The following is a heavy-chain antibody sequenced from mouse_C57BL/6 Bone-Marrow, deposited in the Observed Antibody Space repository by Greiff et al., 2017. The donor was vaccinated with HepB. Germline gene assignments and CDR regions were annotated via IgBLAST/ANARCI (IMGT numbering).Heavy chain of an antibody. CDR2: IYPRDGST. D-gene: IGHD1-1*01. CDR3: ARHGSSYDWYFDV. Sequence: QVQLQQSGPELVKPGASVKLSCKASGYTFTSYDINWVKQRPGQGLEWIGWIYPRDGSTKYNEKFKGKATLTVDTSSSTAYMELHSLTSEDSAVYFCARHGSSYDWYFDVWGTGTTVTVSS. J-gene: IGHJ1*03. CDR1: GYTFTSYD. V-gene: IGHV1-85*01.